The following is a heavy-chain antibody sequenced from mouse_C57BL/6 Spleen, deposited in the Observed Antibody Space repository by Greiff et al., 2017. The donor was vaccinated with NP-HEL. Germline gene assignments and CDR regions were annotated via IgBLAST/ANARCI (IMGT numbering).Heavy chain of an antibody. Sequence: QVQLQQSGAELVRPGTSVKVSCKASGYAFTNYLIEWVKQRPGQGLEWIGVINPGSGGTNYNEKVKGKATLTADKSSSTAYMQLSSLTSEDSAVYFCARARTDGYLRYFDVWGTGTTVTVSS. CDR2: INPGSGGT. J-gene: IGHJ1*03. V-gene: IGHV1-54*01. CDR3: ARARTDGYLRYFDV. D-gene: IGHD2-3*01. CDR1: GYAFTNYL.